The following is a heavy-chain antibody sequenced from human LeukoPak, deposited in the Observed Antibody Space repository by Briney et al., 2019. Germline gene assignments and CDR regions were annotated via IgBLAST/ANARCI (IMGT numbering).Heavy chain of an antibody. CDR3: AKERAYDFWSGYYTGIDY. D-gene: IGHD3-3*01. J-gene: IGHJ4*02. Sequence: GGSLRLSCAASGFTFSRYAMSWVRQAPGKGLEWVSAISGSGGSAYYADSVKGRFTISRDNSKNTLYLQMNSLRAEDTAVYYCAKERAYDFWSGYYTGIDYWGQGTLVTVSS. CDR2: ISGSGGSA. V-gene: IGHV3-23*01. CDR1: GFTFSRYA.